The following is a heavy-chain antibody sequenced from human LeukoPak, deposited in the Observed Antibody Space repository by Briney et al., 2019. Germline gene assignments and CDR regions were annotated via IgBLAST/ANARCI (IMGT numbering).Heavy chain of an antibody. D-gene: IGHD5-18*01. CDR1: GFIFSGYW. J-gene: IGHJ4*02. V-gene: IGHV3-7*01. Sequence: PGGSLRLSCVASGFIFSGYWMSWVRQAPGKGLEWVANIKQDGSEKNYVDSVKGRFTISRDNAKNSLYLQMNSLRAEDTAVYYCARDLSGVTGYTYGRGIDYWGQGTLVTVSS. CDR2: IKQDGSEK. CDR3: ARDLSGVTGYTYGRGIDY.